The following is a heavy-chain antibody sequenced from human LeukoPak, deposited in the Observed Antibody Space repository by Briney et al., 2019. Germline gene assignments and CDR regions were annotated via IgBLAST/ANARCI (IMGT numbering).Heavy chain of an antibody. CDR3: ARDIPRGSTHLDY. CDR1: GFTFSSYV. CDR2: ISYDGSNK. J-gene: IGHJ4*02. V-gene: IGHV3-30-3*01. D-gene: IGHD1-26*01. Sequence: GGSLRLSCAASGFTFSSYVMHWVRQAPGKGLEWVAVISYDGSNKYYADSVKGRFTISRDNAENSLYLQMNILRVEDTAVYYCARDIPRGSTHLDYWGQGTLVTVSA.